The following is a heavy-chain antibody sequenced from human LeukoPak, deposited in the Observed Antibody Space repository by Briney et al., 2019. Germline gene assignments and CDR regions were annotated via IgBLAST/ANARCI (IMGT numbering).Heavy chain of an antibody. CDR3: ALKQVQLWFIADAFDI. CDR1: GFTFSSYG. V-gene: IGHV3-30*03. Sequence: PGGSLRLSCAASGFTFSSYGMHWVRQAPGKGLEWVAVISYDGSNKYYADSVKGRFTISRDNSKSTLYLQMNSLRAEDTAVYYCALKQVQLWFIADAFDIWGQGTMVTVSS. D-gene: IGHD5-18*01. J-gene: IGHJ3*02. CDR2: ISYDGSNK.